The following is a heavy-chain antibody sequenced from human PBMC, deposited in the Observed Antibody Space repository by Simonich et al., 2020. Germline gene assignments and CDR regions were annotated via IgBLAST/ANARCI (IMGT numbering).Heavy chain of an antibody. V-gene: IGHV1-18*01. D-gene: IGHD1-1*01. J-gene: IGHJ3*02. Sequence: QVQLVQSGAEVKKPGASVKVSCKASGYTFTSYGISWVRQAPGQGLEWMGCISTYNGNTNYAQKPQGRVTMPTDTSTSTAYMELRSLRSDDTAVYYCARSTTGTTAFDIWGQGTMVTVSS. CDR3: ARSTTGTTAFDI. CDR2: ISTYNGNT. CDR1: GYTFTSYG.